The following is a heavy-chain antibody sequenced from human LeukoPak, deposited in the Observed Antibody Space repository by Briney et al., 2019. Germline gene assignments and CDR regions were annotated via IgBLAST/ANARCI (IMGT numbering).Heavy chain of an antibody. CDR1: GFTFSSYS. CDR2: ISSSSSTI. V-gene: IGHV3-48*01. D-gene: IGHD3-16*01. J-gene: IGHJ4*02. Sequence: GGSLRLSCAASGFTFSSYSMNWVRQAPGKGLEWVSYISSSSSTIYYADSVKGRFTISRDNAKNSLYLQMNSLRAEDTAVYYCARDLGGSSDYWGQGTLVTVSS. CDR3: ARDLGGSSDY.